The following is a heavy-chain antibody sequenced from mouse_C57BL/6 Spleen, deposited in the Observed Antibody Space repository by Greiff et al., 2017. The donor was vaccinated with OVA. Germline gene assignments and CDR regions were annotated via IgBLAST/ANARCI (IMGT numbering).Heavy chain of an antibody. D-gene: IGHD1-1*01. CDR3: AITCGSSLDY. CDR2: IHPSDRDT. J-gene: IGHJ2*01. Sequence: VQLKQPGAELVKPGASVKVSCKASGYTFTSYWMNWVKQRPGQGLEWIGRIHPSDRDTNYNQKFKGKATLTVDKSSSTAYMQLSSLTSEDAAVYYCAITCGSSLDYWGKGTTLTVSS. CDR1: GYTFTSYW. V-gene: IGHV1-74*01.